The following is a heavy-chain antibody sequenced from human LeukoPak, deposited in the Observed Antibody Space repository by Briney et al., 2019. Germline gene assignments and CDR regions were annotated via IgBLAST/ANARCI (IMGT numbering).Heavy chain of an antibody. CDR3: ARDWVSGAADP. Sequence: GGSLRLSCAASGFTFNNACMSWVRQAPGKRLEWVSAISSSSSYIYYADSVKGGFTISRDNAKKTLYLQMNSLRADDTAVYYWARDWVSGAADPWGQPTLVTVSS. CDR2: ISSSSSYI. CDR1: GFTFNNAC. D-gene: IGHD3-16*01. J-gene: IGHJ5*02. V-gene: IGHV3-21*01.